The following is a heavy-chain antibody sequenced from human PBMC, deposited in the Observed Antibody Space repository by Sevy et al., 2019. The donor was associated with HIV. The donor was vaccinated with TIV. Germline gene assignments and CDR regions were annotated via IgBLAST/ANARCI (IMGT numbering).Heavy chain of an antibody. Sequence: GESLKISCRGSGYSFTSHWIGWVRHMPGKGLEWMGIIYPDDSDTRYSPSFQGQVPFSPDKSIGPAYLQWSNLKASDTAMYYCATSRSGYLDSSGYYIYWGQGTLVTVSS. CDR2: IYPDDSDT. CDR3: ATSRSGYLDSSGYYIY. J-gene: IGHJ4*02. CDR1: GYSFTSHW. V-gene: IGHV5-51*01. D-gene: IGHD3-22*01.